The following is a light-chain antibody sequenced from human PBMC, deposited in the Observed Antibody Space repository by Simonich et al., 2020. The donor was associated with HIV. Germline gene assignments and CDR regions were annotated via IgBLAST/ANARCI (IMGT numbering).Light chain of an antibody. J-gene: IGKJ4*01. V-gene: IGKV1-NL1*01. Sequence: DIQMTQSPSSLSASVGDRVTITCRASQGISNSLAWYQQRPGKAPKLLINAAYRLESGVPSRFSGSGSGTEYTLTISSLQPEDFATYYCQQYYSSLITFGGGTKVEIK. CDR2: AAY. CDR1: QGISNS. CDR3: QQYYSSLIT.